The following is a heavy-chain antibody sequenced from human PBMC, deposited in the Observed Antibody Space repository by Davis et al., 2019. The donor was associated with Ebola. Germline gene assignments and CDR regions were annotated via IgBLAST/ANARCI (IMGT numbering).Heavy chain of an antibody. Sequence: GESLKISCIASGFTFSTYAINWVRQAPGKGLEWISGISGGGDNTYYADSVKGRFTVSRDNSERTVYLQMNSLRADDTAVYYCTGAPDCGGYSCGGYNYYGLGVWGQGATVTVSS. V-gene: IGHV3-23*01. CDR2: ISGGGDNT. D-gene: IGHD2-21*02. CDR1: GFTFSTYA. J-gene: IGHJ6*02. CDR3: TGAPDCGGYSCGGYNYYGLGV.